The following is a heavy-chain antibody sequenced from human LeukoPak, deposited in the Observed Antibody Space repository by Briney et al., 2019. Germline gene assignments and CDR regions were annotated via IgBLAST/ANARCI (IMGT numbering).Heavy chain of an antibody. CDR2: INPNSGGT. J-gene: IGHJ6*02. CDR3: ARVGGYCSGGSCPIYYYYYGMDV. V-gene: IGHV1-2*02. D-gene: IGHD2-15*01. CDR1: GYTFTSYY. Sequence: ASVKVSCKASGYTFTSYYMHWVRQAPGQGLEWMGWINPNSGGTNYAQKFQGRVTMTRDTSISTAYMELSRLRSDDTAVYYCARVGGYCSGGSCPIYYYYYGMDVWGQGTTVTVSS.